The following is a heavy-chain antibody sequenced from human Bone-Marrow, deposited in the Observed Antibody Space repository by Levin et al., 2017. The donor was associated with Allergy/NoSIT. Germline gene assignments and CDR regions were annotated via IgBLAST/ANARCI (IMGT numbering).Heavy chain of an antibody. J-gene: IGHJ3*01. CDR3: ARGLNFWSPYIFAFDV. CDR1: GFAFSSYS. V-gene: IGHV3-21*01. Sequence: SGGSLRLSCAASGFAFSSYSMNWVRQAPGKGLEWVASVSGRSDYTYYVDSVKGRFTISRDTAKNSLYLQMNSLRGEDTAVYYCARGLNFWSPYIFAFDVWGQGIMVSVSS. CDR2: VSGRSDYT. D-gene: IGHD3-3*01.